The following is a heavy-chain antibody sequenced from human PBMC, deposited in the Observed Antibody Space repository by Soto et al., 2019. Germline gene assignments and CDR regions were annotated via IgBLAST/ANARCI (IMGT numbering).Heavy chain of an antibody. J-gene: IGHJ6*02. CDR2: ISYDGSNK. V-gene: IGHV3-30-3*01. CDR3: ARALRDFWKPYGMDV. Sequence: GGSLRLSCAASGFTFSSYAMHWVRQAPGKGLEWVAVISYDGSNKYYADSVKGRFTISRDNSKNTLYLQMNSLRAEDTAVYYCARALRDFWKPYGMDVWGQGTTVTVCS. CDR1: GFTFSSYA. D-gene: IGHD3-3*01.